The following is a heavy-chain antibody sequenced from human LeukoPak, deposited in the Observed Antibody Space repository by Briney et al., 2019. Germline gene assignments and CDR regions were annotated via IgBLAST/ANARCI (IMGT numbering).Heavy chain of an antibody. CDR1: GASITGHY. CDR3: ARDRISINALDM. J-gene: IGHJ3*02. Sequence: SETLSLTCTVSGASITGHYFTWIRQPPGNGLEWIGFISHIGSTNYNPSLKNRVTISVDTSKNQFSLKLTSVTAADTALYYCARDRISINALDMWGQGTMVTVSS. V-gene: IGHV4-59*11. D-gene: IGHD1-14*01. CDR2: ISHIGST.